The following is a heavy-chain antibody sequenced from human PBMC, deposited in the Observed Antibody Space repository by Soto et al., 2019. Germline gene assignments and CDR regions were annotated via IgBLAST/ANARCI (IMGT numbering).Heavy chain of an antibody. J-gene: IGHJ3*02. Sequence: KPSETLSLTCTVSGGSISSDYWSWIRQPAGKGLEWIGRIYTSGSTNYNPSLKSRVTTSVDTSKNQFSLKLSSGTAADAAVYYCARGTRVGVHAFDIWGQGTMVTVSS. CDR3: ARGTRVGVHAFDI. V-gene: IGHV4-4*07. CDR2: IYTSGST. CDR1: GGSISSDY. D-gene: IGHD1-26*01.